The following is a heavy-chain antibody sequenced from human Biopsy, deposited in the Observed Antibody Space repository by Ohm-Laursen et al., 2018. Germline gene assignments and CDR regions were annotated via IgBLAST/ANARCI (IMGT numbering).Heavy chain of an antibody. V-gene: IGHV1-18*01. J-gene: IGHJ6*02. CDR3: ARAKLEPVYYYYGMDV. D-gene: IGHD1-1*01. Sequence: ASVKVSCKVSGYTFTSYGISWVRQAPGQGLEWTGWINTENGNTIYAQNLQGRVTMTADTSTSTAYMEVTSLRSDDTAVYYCARAKLEPVYYYYGMDVWGQGTTVTVSS. CDR1: GYTFTSYG. CDR2: INTENGNT.